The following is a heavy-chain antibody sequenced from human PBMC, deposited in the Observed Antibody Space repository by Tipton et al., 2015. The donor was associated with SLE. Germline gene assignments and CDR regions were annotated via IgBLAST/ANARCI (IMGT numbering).Heavy chain of an antibody. J-gene: IGHJ3*02. D-gene: IGHD4-17*01. CDR3: ARDHDYGVYAFDI. CDR1: GFTFSSYA. V-gene: IGHV3-21*03. CDR2: ISSSSSYI. Sequence: GSLRLSCAAYGFTFSSYAMNWARQAPGKGLEWVSSISSSSSYIYYADSVKGRFTISRDNAKNSLYLQMNSLRAEDTAVYYCARDHDYGVYAFDIWGQGTMVTVSS.